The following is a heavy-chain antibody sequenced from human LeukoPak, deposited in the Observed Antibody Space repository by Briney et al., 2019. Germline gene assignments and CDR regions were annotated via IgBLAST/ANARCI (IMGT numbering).Heavy chain of an antibody. CDR3: AKGGVYGDYYFDY. CDR2: ISGSGDNT. D-gene: IGHD4-17*01. J-gene: IGHJ4*02. CDR1: GFTFSSYA. Sequence: GGSLRLSCAASGFTFSSYAMSWVRQAPGKGLEWVSGISGSGDNTYYADSVKGRFTISRDNSKNTLYVQVNSLGTEDTAAYYCAKGGVYGDYYFDYWGQGTLVTVSS. V-gene: IGHV3-23*01.